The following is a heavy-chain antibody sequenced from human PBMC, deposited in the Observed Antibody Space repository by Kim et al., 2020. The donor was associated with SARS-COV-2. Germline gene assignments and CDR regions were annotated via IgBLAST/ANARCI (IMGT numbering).Heavy chain of an antibody. J-gene: IGHJ5*02. CDR1: GGSISTYY. CDR2: VYYSGTT. CDR3: ARVGGASNGVDP. Sequence: SETLSLTCTVSGGSISTYYWSWIRQSPGKGLEWIGYVYYSGTTNYNPSLKSRVTISVDTSKNQFSLKLTSVTAADTAVYYCARVGGASNGVDPCCQGSRV. V-gene: IGHV4-59*01.